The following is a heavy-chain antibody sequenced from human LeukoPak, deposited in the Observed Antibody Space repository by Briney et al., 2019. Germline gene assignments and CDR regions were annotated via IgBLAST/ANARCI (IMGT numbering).Heavy chain of an antibody. CDR2: INNYGNDT. V-gene: IGHV3-74*01. Sequence: GGSLRLSCTASAPSVNLRWMRWHSQAPGKGLVWVSRINNYGNDTNYADSVKGRFTISRDNAKNTVYLQMNSLRAGDSAVYYCARGIYGNFDFWGQGSLVTVSS. CDR3: ARGIYGNFDF. CDR1: APSVNLRW. J-gene: IGHJ4*02. D-gene: IGHD3-10*01.